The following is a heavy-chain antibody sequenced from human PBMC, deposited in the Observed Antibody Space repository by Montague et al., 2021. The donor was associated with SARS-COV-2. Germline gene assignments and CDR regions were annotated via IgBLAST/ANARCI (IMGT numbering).Heavy chain of an antibody. D-gene: IGHD4-17*01. J-gene: IGHJ5*02. CDR1: GLTFSSFT. CDR2: ISGSGGST. Sequence: SLILSCAASGLTFSSFTMSWVRLAPGKGLEWVSTISGSGGSTWYADSVKGRLTISRDNSKSTLFLQMNSLRAEDTALYYCTGADNYGSWGRGTLVTVSS. V-gene: IGHV3-23*01. CDR3: TGADNYGS.